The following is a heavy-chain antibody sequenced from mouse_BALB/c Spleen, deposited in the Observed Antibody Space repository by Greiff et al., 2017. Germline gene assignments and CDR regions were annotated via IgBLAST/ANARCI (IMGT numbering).Heavy chain of an antibody. V-gene: IGHV3-6*02. CDR3: ARELGRNAY. J-gene: IGHJ3*01. CDR2: ISYDGSN. Sequence: VQLKESGPGLVKPSQSLSLTCSVTGYSITSGYYWNWIRQFPGNKLEWMGYISYDGSNNYNPSLKNRISITRDTSKNQFFLKLNSVTTEDTATYYCARELGRNAYWGQGTLVTVSA. D-gene: IGHD4-1*01. CDR1: GYSITSGYY.